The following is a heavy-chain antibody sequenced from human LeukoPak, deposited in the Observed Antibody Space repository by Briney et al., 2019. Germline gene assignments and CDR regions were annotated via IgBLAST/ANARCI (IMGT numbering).Heavy chain of an antibody. CDR2: INHSGST. J-gene: IGHJ6*02. Sequence: PSETLSLTCAVYGGSFSGYYWSWIRQPPGKGLGWIGEINHSGSTNYNPSLKSRVTISVDTSKNQFSLKLSSVTAADTAVYYCARVGPSSYSSGWYGGRYYYGMDVWGQGTTVTVSS. CDR3: ARVGPSSYSSGWYGGRYYYGMDV. CDR1: GGSFSGYY. V-gene: IGHV4-34*01. D-gene: IGHD6-19*01.